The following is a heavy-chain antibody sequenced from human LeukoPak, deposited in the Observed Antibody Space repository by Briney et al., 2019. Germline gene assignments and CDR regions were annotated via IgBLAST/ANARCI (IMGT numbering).Heavy chain of an antibody. CDR1: GFTFDDYA. Sequence: PGGSLRLSCAASGFTFDDYAMHWVRQVTGKGLEWVSVISGDGGSTYYADSVKGRFTISRDSSNNSLYLQMNSLRTEDTALYYCAKSPAYFYDSSVYWGGYFDHWGQGTLVTVCS. CDR2: ISGDGGST. V-gene: IGHV3-43*02. D-gene: IGHD3-22*01. J-gene: IGHJ4*02. CDR3: AKSPAYFYDSSVYWGGYFDH.